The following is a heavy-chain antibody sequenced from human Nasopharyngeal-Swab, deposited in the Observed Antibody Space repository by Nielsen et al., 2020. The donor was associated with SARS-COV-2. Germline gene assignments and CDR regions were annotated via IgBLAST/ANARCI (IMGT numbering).Heavy chain of an antibody. D-gene: IGHD4-17*01. V-gene: IGHV4-34*01. CDR3: AGRPDYGDYTGGFDY. Sequence: WIRQPPGKGLVWIGEINHSGSTNYNPSLKSRVTISVDTSKNKFSLKLSSVTAADTAVYYCAGRPDYGDYTGGFDYWGQGTLVTVSS. J-gene: IGHJ4*02. CDR2: INHSGST.